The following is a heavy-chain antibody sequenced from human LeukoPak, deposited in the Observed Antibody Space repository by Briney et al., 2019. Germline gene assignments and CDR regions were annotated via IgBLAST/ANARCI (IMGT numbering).Heavy chain of an antibody. D-gene: IGHD3-10*01. CDR1: GFTFSSYS. J-gene: IGHJ6*02. CDR2: ISSSSSYI. V-gene: IGHV3-21*01. Sequence: GGSLRLSCAASGFTFSSYSMNWVRQAPGKGLEWVSSISSSSSYIYYADSVKGRFTISRDNAKNSLYLQMNSLRAEDTAVYYCARDDSYYGSGSYPYYYGMDVWGQGTTVTVSS. CDR3: ARDDSYYGSGSYPYYYGMDV.